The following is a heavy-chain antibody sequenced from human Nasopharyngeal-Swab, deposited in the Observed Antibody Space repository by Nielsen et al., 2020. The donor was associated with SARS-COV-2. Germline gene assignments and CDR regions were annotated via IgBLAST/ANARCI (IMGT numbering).Heavy chain of an antibody. V-gene: IGHV4-34*01. D-gene: IGHD3/OR15-3a*01. Sequence: SETLSLTCAVYGGSFSGYYWSWIRQSPGKGLEWIGEINHSGSTNYNPSLKSRVTISVDTSKNQFSLKLTSVTAADTAVYYCARHVRQGLVLTDYWGQGTLVTVSS. CDR3: ARHVRQGLVLTDY. CDR2: INHSGST. J-gene: IGHJ4*02. CDR1: GGSFSGYY.